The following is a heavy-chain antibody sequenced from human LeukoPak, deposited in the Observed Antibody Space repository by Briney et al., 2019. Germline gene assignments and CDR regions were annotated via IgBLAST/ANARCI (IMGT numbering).Heavy chain of an antibody. CDR2: IYYSGST. CDR3: ARHLSAYGGYPGFDY. D-gene: IGHD4-23*01. CDR1: GASITGYF. Sequence: SETLSLTCTVSGASITGYFWSWIRRPPGKGLEWIGYIYYSGSTNYNPSLKSRVTISVDTSKNQFSLKLSSVTAADTAVYYCARHLSAYGGYPGFDYWGQGTLVTVSS. J-gene: IGHJ4*02. V-gene: IGHV4-59*08.